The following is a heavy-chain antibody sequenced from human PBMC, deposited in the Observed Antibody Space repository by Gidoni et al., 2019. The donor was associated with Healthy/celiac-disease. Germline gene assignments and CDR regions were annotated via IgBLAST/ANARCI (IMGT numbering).Heavy chain of an antibody. CDR1: GGTLSSSA. V-gene: IGHV1-69*01. Sequence: QVHLAKSGAEVKKPGSSVKVSCKASGGTLSSSAISWVRQAPGQGLEWMGWIIPIFGTANYAQKFQGRVTITADESPSTAYMELSSLRSEDTAVYYCARGTPLFDYWGQGTLVTVSS. CDR2: IIPIFGTA. J-gene: IGHJ4*02. CDR3: ARGTPLFDY.